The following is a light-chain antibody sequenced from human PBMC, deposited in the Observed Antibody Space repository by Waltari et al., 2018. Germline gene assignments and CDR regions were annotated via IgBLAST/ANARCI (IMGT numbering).Light chain of an antibody. J-gene: IGLJ3*02. V-gene: IGLV1-40*01. CDR1: SANIGAGYD. CDR3: QSYDNRLYGTRV. Sequence: QSVLTQPPSVSGAPGHRVTISCTGSSANIGAGYDVHWYQRLPGAAPTLLIYNSFNRPSGVPDRFSGSKSGMSASLAITGLQAEDEADYYCQSYDNRLYGTRVFGGGTKLTVL. CDR2: NSF.